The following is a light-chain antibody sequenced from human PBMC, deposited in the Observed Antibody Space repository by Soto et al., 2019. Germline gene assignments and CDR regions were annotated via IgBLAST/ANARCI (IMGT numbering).Light chain of an antibody. CDR2: DVG. J-gene: IGLJ1*01. CDR1: SSDVGGYNS. CDR3: SSYTSSSTYV. Sequence: QSALTQPASVSGSPGQSITISCTGTSSDVGGYNSVSWYHQHPGKAPKLVIYDVGNRPSGVSDRFSGSKSGNTASLTISGLQAEDEAEYYCSSYTSSSTYVFGAGTKLTVL. V-gene: IGLV2-14*01.